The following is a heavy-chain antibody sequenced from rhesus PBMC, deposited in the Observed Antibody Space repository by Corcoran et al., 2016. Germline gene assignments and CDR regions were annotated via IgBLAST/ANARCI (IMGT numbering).Heavy chain of an antibody. Sequence: EVQLVESGGGLVQPGGSLRLSCAASGFTFGDTGMHWVRQATGKGLEWVSSIGNTGKTIYYADSVKGRFTVSRDNAKNSLSLQMNSLRAEDTAVYYCTRGYDSGPFDYWGQGVLVTVSS. J-gene: IGHJ4*01. V-gene: IGHV3-7*01. CDR2: IGNTGKTI. CDR3: TRGYDSGPFDY. CDR1: GFTFGDTG. D-gene: IGHD3-28*01.